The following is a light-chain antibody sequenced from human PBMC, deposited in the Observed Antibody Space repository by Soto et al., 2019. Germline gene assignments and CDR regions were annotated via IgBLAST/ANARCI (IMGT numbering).Light chain of an antibody. J-gene: IGKJ5*01. CDR3: QQYGSSPPLT. CDR2: GVS. V-gene: IGKV3-20*01. Sequence: EIVLTQSPGTLSLSPGGRATLSCRASQGVSRGYLAWYQQKAGQAPRLLIYGVSSRATGVSHRFSGSGSGTDFTLTISRLEPEDFAVYYCQQYGSSPPLTFGQGTRLEIK. CDR1: QGVSRGY.